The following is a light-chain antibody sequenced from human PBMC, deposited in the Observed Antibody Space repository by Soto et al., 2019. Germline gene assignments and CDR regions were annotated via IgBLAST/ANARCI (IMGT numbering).Light chain of an antibody. Sequence: IQLTQSPSSLSASVGDRVTITCRASQGISSYLAWYQQKPGEAPKLLIYAASTLPSGVPSRFSGSGSGTDFTLTISSLLPEDFATYYCQQRNTYPPTFGGGTKVEIK. J-gene: IGKJ4*01. V-gene: IGKV1-9*01. CDR1: QGISSY. CDR2: AAS. CDR3: QQRNTYPPT.